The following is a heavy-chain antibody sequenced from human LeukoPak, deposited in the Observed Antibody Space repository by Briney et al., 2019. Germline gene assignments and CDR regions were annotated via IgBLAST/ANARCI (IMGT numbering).Heavy chain of an antibody. V-gene: IGHV3-66*01. CDR1: GFIVSDSY. CDR3: ARDDALGDNALDI. CDR2: INTGGDP. Sequence: GGSLRLSCAASGFIVSDSYMSWVRQAPGKGLEWASLINTGGDPYYADSVKDRFTISRDSSKNTLDLQMSSLRAEDTAVYYCARDDALGDNALDIWGQGTMVTVSS. D-gene: IGHD3-16*01. J-gene: IGHJ3*02.